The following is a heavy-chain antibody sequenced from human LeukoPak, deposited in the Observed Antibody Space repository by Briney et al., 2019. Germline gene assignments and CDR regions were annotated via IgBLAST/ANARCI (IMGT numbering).Heavy chain of an antibody. V-gene: IGHV1-24*01. J-gene: IGHJ4*02. CDR1: GYTLTELS. CDR3: ATFRLVDYYFDY. CDR2: FDPEDGET. Sequence: GASVTVSFKVSGYTLTELSMHWVRQAPGKGLEWMGGFDPEDGETIYAQKFQGRVTMTEDTSTDTAYMELSSLRSEDTAVYYCATFRLVDYYFDYWGQGTLVTVSS. D-gene: IGHD2-15*01.